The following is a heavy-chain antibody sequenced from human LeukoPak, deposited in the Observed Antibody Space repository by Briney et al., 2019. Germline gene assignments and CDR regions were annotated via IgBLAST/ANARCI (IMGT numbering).Heavy chain of an antibody. CDR3: ARAERRGTSWNGYMPVDY. CDR2: ISAYNGNT. J-gene: IGHJ4*02. Sequence: GASVKVSCKASGYTFTSYDINWVRQATGQGLEWMGWISAYNGNTNYGQNLQDRVTMSIEASTSTVFLQVRSLTSDDTAVYYCARAERRGTSWNGYMPVDYWGQGSLVTVSS. V-gene: IGHV1-18*01. CDR1: GYTFTSYD. D-gene: IGHD3-3*01.